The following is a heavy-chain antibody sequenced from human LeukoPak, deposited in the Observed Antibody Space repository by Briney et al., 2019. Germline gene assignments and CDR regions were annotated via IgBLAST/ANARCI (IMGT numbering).Heavy chain of an antibody. V-gene: IGHV3-23*01. CDR1: GFTFSSYA. Sequence: GGSLRLSCAASGFTFSSYAMSWVRQAPGKGLEWVSSITGSGRGTYYADSVKGRFSASRDNSQNTVFLHMNSLRADDTALYYCSKDPNGDYVGAFDMWGPGTMVTVSS. J-gene: IGHJ3*02. CDR3: SKDPNGDYVGAFDM. CDR2: ITGSGRGT. D-gene: IGHD4-17*01.